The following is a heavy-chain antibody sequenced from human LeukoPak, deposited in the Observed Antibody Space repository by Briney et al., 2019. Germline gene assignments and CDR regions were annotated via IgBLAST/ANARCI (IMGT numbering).Heavy chain of an antibody. D-gene: IGHD3-22*01. CDR2: IYHSGST. CDR3: ARDRSYDSSGYYRNWFDP. J-gene: IGHJ5*02. V-gene: IGHV4-38-2*02. CDR1: GYSISSGYY. Sequence: PSETLSLTCTVSGYSISSGYYWGWIRQPPGKGLEWIGSIYHSGSTYYNPSLKSRVTISVDTSKNQFSLKLSSVTAADTAVYYCARDRSYDSSGYYRNWFDPWGQGILVTVSS.